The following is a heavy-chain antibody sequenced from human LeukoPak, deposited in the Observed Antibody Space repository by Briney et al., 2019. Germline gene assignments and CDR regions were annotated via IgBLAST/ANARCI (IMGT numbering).Heavy chain of an antibody. V-gene: IGHV4-39*07. CDR2: IYYSGST. Sequence: SETLSLTCTVSGDSISSGRSYWGWIRQPPGKGLEWIGSIYYSGSTYYNPSLKSRVTISVDTSKNQFSLKLSSVTAADTAVYYCARTRWFDYWGQGTLVTVSS. J-gene: IGHJ4*02. D-gene: IGHD4-23*01. CDR3: ARTRWFDY. CDR1: GDSISSGRSY.